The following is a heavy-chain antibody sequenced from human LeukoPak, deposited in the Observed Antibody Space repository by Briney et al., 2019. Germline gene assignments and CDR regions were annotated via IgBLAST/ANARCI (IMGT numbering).Heavy chain of an antibody. CDR2: ISSTGGTT. V-gene: IGHV3-48*04. CDR3: ARGSTSYDY. Sequence: GGSLRLSCAPSGFTFSNYNMNWVRQAPGKGLEWVSCISSTGGTTYYADSVKGRFTISRDNAKNSLYLQMNSLRAEDTAVYYCARGSTSYDYWGQGTLVTVSS. D-gene: IGHD2-2*01. CDR1: GFTFSNYN. J-gene: IGHJ4*02.